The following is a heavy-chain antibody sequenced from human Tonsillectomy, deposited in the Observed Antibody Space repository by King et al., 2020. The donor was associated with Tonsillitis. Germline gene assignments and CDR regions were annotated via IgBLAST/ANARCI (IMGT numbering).Heavy chain of an antibody. CDR1: GFTFSSYS. V-gene: IGHV3-48*01. CDR2: ISSDSSTI. Sequence: QLVQSGGGLVQPGWSLRLSCAASGFTFSSYSINWGRQAPGKGLEWVSYISSDSSTIYYADSVKSRFTTSRDNAKNSLYLQMNSLRAEDTAVYYWAKREGDSSGYLYYYYYMDVWGKGTTVTVSS. J-gene: IGHJ6*03. CDR3: AKREGDSSGYLYYYYYMDV. D-gene: IGHD3-22*01.